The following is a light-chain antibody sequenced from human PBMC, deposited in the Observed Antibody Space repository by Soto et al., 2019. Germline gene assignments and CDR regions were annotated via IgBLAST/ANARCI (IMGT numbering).Light chain of an antibody. CDR1: QSVSSY. Sequence: EIVLTQSPATLSLSPGERATLSCRASQSVSSYLAWYQQKPGQAPRLLIYDASNRATVIPARFSGSGSGTDFTLTISSLEPEDFAIYYCQQRSTFGGGTKVEIK. J-gene: IGKJ4*01. CDR2: DAS. CDR3: QQRST. V-gene: IGKV3-11*01.